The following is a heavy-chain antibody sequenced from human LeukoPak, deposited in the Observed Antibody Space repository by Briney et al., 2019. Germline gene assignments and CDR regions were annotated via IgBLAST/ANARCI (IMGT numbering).Heavy chain of an antibody. CDR1: GFTFSSYA. Sequence: PGRSLRLSCAASGFTFSSYAMHWVRQAPGKGLEWVAVISYDGSNKYYADSVKGRFTISRDNSKNTLYLQMNSLRAEDTAVYYCARAELRRTFDYWGQGTLVTVSS. J-gene: IGHJ4*02. CDR2: ISYDGSNK. D-gene: IGHD4-23*01. V-gene: IGHV3-30-3*01. CDR3: ARAELRRTFDY.